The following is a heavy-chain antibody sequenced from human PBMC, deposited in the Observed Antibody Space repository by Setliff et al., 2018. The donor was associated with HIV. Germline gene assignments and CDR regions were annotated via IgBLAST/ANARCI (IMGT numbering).Heavy chain of an antibody. CDR1: GYTFIRYG. V-gene: IGHV1-8*01. CDR2: MNPNSGNT. CDR3: ARGGGGYYYVGAVDI. D-gene: IGHD3-22*01. J-gene: IGHJ3*02. Sequence: GASVKVSCKASGYTFIRYGISWVRQAPGQGLEWMGWMNPNSGNTGYAQKFQGRVTMTGNTSISTAYMELSSLRSEDTAVYYCARGGGGYYYVGAVDIWGQGTVVTVSS.